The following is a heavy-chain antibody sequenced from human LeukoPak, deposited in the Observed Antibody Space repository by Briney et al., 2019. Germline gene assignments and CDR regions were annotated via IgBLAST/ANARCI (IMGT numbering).Heavy chain of an antibody. V-gene: IGHV1-69*13. D-gene: IGHD5-12*01. CDR1: GGTFSSYA. J-gene: IGHJ6*02. CDR2: IIPIFGTA. Sequence: SVKVSCKASGGTFSSYAISWVRPAPGQGLEWMGGIIPIFGTANYAQKFQGRVTITAGESTSTAYMELSSLRSEDTAVYYCARPGGSGYDIGDYGMDVWGQGTTVTVSS. CDR3: ARPGGSGYDIGDYGMDV.